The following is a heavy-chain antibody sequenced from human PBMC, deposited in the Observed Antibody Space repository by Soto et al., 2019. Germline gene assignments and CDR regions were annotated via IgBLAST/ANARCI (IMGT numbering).Heavy chain of an antibody. CDR2: ITGGGTDT. CDR3: AKGSRGHCTGVTCYPFDY. J-gene: IGHJ4*02. D-gene: IGHD2-8*02. V-gene: IGHV3-23*01. CDR1: GFTFSTYA. Sequence: PGGSLRLSCAASGFTFSTYAMNWVRQAPGKRLEWVSSITGGGTDTYYAGSVKGRFTISRDNSKNTLYLQMSSLRAEDTAVYYCAKGSRGHCTGVTCYPFDYWGQGTLVTVSS.